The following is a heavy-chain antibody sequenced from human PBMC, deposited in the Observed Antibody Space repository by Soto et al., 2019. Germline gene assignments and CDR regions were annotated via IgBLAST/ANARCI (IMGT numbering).Heavy chain of an antibody. CDR2: IYRSGST. Sequence: PSETLSLTCTVSGGSVSSGSYYWSWIRQPPGKGLEWIGYIYRSGSTYYNPSLKSRVTISMDRSKNQFSLRLSSVTAADTAVYYCARGGDYYLNYWGQGTLVTVSS. J-gene: IGHJ4*02. CDR1: GGSVSSGSYY. D-gene: IGHD4-17*01. CDR3: ARGGDYYLNY. V-gene: IGHV4-61*01.